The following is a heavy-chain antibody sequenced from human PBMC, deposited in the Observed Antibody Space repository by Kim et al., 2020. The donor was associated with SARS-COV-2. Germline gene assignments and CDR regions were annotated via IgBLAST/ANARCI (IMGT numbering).Heavy chain of an antibody. D-gene: IGHD6-19*01. J-gene: IGHJ4*02. CDR3: VKGGAGNFDS. Sequence: STFYADSVKGRFTISRDNSKNTLYLQMNSLSAEDTAVYYCVKGGAGNFDSWGQGTLVTVSS. CDR2: ST. V-gene: IGHV3-23*01.